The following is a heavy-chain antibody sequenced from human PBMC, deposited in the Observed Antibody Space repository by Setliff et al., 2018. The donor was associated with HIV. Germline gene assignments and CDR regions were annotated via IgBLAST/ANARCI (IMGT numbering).Heavy chain of an antibody. CDR3: ARHRPWEVDVFDI. V-gene: IGHV4-39*01. J-gene: IGHJ3*02. D-gene: IGHD1-26*01. CDR1: GDSISGNYY. Sequence: SETLSLTCTVSGDSISGNYYWAWIRQPPGKGLEWIATVFSGGSSKYNPSLWSRVTISVDTSKNQFYLKMDSVTAADTAFYYCARHRPWEVDVFDIWGQGTMVTVSS. CDR2: VFSGGSS.